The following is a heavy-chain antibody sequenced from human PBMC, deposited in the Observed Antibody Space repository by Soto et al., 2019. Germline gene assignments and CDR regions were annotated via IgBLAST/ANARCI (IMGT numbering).Heavy chain of an antibody. Sequence: HPGGSLRLSCAASGFTFRNYAMSWARQDPGKGLEWVSAISGSGGTTHYADSVKGRFTISRDNSKNTLYLQMNSLRVEDTAVYYCAKDRSSTSCYAFDYWGQGSLVTVSS. CDR1: GFTFRNYA. J-gene: IGHJ4*02. CDR3: AKDRSSTSCYAFDY. D-gene: IGHD2-2*01. V-gene: IGHV3-23*01. CDR2: ISGSGGTT.